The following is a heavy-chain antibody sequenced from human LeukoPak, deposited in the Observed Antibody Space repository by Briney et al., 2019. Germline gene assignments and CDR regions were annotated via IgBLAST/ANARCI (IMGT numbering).Heavy chain of an antibody. CDR2: IYYSGYT. D-gene: IGHD3-22*01. Sequence: SETLSLICSVSGGSISSSSYYWGWIRQPPGKGLEWIGSIYYSGYTNYNPSLKSRVTISVDTSKDQFSLKLNSVTAADTAVYYCTRGSIAYYYMDVWGKGTTVTISS. CDR3: TRGSIAYYYMDV. V-gene: IGHV4-39*07. J-gene: IGHJ6*03. CDR1: GGSISSSSYY.